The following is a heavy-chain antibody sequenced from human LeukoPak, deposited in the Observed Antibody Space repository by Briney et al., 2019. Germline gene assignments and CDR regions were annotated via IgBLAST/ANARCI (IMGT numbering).Heavy chain of an antibody. J-gene: IGHJ4*02. CDR1: GFTFSSYW. CDR2: INQDGSEK. CDR3: GRVGAYYGSGSYSDY. Sequence: PGGSLRLSCAASGFTFSSYWMSWVRQAPGKGLEWVANINQDGSEKYYVDSVKGRFTISRDNAKKSLYLQMNSLRAEDTAVYYCGRVGAYYGSGSYSDYWGQGILVTVSS. V-gene: IGHV3-7*01. D-gene: IGHD3-10*01.